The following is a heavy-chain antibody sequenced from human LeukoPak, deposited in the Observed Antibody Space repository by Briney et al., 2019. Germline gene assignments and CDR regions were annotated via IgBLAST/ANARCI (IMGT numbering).Heavy chain of an antibody. J-gene: IGHJ4*02. Sequence: PGGSLRLSCAASGFTFSSYSMNWVRQAPGKGLEWVSSISSSSSYIYYADSVKGRFTISRDNAKNSLYLQMNSLRAEDTAVYYCASPGYSYGGEHDYWGRGTLVTVSS. V-gene: IGHV3-21*01. D-gene: IGHD5-18*01. CDR1: GFTFSSYS. CDR2: ISSSSSYI. CDR3: ASPGYSYGGEHDY.